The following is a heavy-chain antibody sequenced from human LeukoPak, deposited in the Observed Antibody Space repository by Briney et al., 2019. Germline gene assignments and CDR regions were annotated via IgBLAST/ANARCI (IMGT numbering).Heavy chain of an antibody. CDR3: ARFGAFDI. J-gene: IGHJ3*02. Sequence: SETLSLTCTVSGGSISSYYWSWIRQPPGKGLEWIGEINHSGSTNYNPSLKSRVTISVDTSKNQFYLKLSSVTAADTAVYYCARFGAFDIWGQGTMVTVSS. D-gene: IGHD3-16*01. V-gene: IGHV4-34*01. CDR1: GGSISSYY. CDR2: INHSGST.